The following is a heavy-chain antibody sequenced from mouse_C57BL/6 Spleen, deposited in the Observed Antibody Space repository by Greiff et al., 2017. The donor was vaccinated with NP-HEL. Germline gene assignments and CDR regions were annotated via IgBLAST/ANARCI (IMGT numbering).Heavy chain of an antibody. Sequence: QVHVKQSGAELARPGASVKLSCKASGYTFTSYGISWVKQRTGQGLEWIGEIYPRSGNTNYNEKFKGKATLTADKSSSTAYMELRSLTSEDSAVYVGERGKKGVGRGKGYFDVWGTGTTVNVSS. CDR3: ERGKKGVGRGKGYFDV. D-gene: IGHD1-1*01. CDR1: GYTFTSYG. V-gene: IGHV1-81*01. CDR2: IYPRSGNT. J-gene: IGHJ1*03.